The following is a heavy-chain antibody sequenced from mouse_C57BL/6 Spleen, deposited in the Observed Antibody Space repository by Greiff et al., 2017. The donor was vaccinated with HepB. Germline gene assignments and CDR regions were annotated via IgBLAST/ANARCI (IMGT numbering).Heavy chain of an antibody. CDR3: EVYYDCDGYYFGD. D-gene: IGHD2-4*01. Sequence: QVQLQQPGAELVKPGASVKVSCKASGYTFTSYWMHWVKQRPGQGLEWIGRIYPSDSDTNYNQKFKGKATLTVDKSSSTAYMQLSSLTSEDSAVYYCEVYYDCDGYYFGDWGQGTTLTVSS. J-gene: IGHJ2*01. CDR1: GYTFTSYW. CDR2: IYPSDSDT. V-gene: IGHV1-74*01.